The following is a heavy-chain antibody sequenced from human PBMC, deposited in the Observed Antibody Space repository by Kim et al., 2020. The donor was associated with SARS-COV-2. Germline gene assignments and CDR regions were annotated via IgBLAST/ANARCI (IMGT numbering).Heavy chain of an antibody. V-gene: IGHV3-33*01. Sequence: GGSLRLSCAASGFTFSSYGMHWVRQAPGKGLEWVSVIWYDGSNKYYADSVKGRFTISRDNSKNTLYLQMNSLRAEDTAVYYCARQVNCGGDGGLDYWGQGTLVTVSS. J-gene: IGHJ4*02. CDR3: ARQVNCGGDGGLDY. D-gene: IGHD2-21*02. CDR1: GFTFSSYG. CDR2: IWYDGSNK.